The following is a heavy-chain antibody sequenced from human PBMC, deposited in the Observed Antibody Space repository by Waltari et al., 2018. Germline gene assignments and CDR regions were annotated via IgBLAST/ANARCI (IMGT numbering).Heavy chain of an antibody. CDR2: MNPGRANT. CDR3: ARGEEGYGEAYY. Sequence: EVQLVQSGGGLVQPGGSLRLSCEASGFSFYTYAMTWVRQAPGKGLELVSTMNPGRANTYYADSVKGRFTISRDNTKKSLYLQMNSLRVDDTAVYYCARGEEGYGEAYYWGQGTLVTVSS. J-gene: IGHJ4*02. V-gene: IGHV3-48*04. D-gene: IGHD3-10*01. CDR1: GFSFYTYA.